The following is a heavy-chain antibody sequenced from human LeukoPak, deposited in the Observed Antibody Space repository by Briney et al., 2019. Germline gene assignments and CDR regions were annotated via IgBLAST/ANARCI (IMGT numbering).Heavy chain of an antibody. V-gene: IGHV3-48*04. CDR1: GFTFSSYS. CDR2: ISSSSSTI. Sequence: GGSLRLSCAASGFTFSSYSMNWVRQAPGKGPEWVSYISSSSSTIYYADSVKGRFTISRDNAKNSLYLQMNSLRAEDTAVYYCARDPDSGYYYFDYWGQGTLVTVSS. D-gene: IGHD3-22*01. J-gene: IGHJ4*02. CDR3: ARDPDSGYYYFDY.